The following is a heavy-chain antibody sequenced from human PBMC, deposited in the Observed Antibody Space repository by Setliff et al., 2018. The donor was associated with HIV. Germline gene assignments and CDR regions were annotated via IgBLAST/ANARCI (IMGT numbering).Heavy chain of an antibody. D-gene: IGHD3-3*01. CDR3: ARCSVGWSREENPRPDGAFHI. CDR2: MYTDGST. Sequence: SETLSLTCIVSGGSISSGSYYWGWIRQPAGKGLEWIGHMYTDGSTNYNPSFKSRVTISADTSKNQFSLKLSSVTAADTAVYYCARCSVGWSREENPRPDGAFHIWGQGTMVTVSS. V-gene: IGHV4-61*09. J-gene: IGHJ3*02. CDR1: GGSISSGSYY.